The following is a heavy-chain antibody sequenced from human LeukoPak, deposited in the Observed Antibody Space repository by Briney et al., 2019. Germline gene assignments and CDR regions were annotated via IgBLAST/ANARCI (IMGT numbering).Heavy chain of an antibody. CDR1: DFSFITYA. CDR2: ISGGGDAT. J-gene: IGHJ4*02. CDR3: ARVVGSSSGWYGY. D-gene: IGHD6-19*01. Sequence: GGSLRLSCAASDFSFITYAMSWVRQAPGKGLEWVSTISGGGDATYYADSVKGRFTISRDSAKNSLYLQMNSLRAEDTAVYYCARVVGSSSGWYGYWGQGTLVTVSS. V-gene: IGHV3-23*01.